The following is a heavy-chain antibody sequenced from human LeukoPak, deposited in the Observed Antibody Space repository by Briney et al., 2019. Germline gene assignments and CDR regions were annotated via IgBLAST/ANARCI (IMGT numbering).Heavy chain of an antibody. CDR1: GGSMSPYH. J-gene: IGHJ4*02. V-gene: IGHV4-59*08. CDR3: ARAVSGRFDY. CDR2: IYYSGST. Sequence: SETLSLTCTVSGGSMSPYHWGWIRQPPRKGLEWTWYIYYSGSTNYIPSLESRVTISVDTSKNQFSLKLSSVTAADTAIYYCARAVSGRFDYWGQGTLVTVSS. D-gene: IGHD6-19*01.